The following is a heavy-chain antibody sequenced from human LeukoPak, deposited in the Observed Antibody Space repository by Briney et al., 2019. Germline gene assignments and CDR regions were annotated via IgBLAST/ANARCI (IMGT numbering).Heavy chain of an antibody. CDR2: IYYSGST. D-gene: IGHD2-15*01. Sequence: PSETLSLTCTVSGVSISSSSYYWGWIRQPPGKGLEWIGSIYYSGSTYYNPSLKSRVTISVDTSKNQFSLKLSSVTAADTAVYYCARYLLGHLDYWGQGTLVTVSS. CDR3: ARYLLGHLDY. CDR1: GVSISSSSYY. V-gene: IGHV4-39*01. J-gene: IGHJ4*02.